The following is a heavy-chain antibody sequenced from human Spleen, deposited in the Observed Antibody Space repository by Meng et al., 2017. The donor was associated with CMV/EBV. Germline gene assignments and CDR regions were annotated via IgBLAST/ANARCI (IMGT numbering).Heavy chain of an antibody. CDR2: IGVSGGGT. CDR3: ASMQVVAATRGWFDP. Sequence: GGSLRLSCAASGFTFNNYAMTWVRQAPGKGLEWVSGIGVSGGGTYYADSVKGRFTISRDNSKNTLYLQMNSLRAEDTAVYYCASMQVVAATRGWFDPWGQGTLVTVSS. V-gene: IGHV3-23*01. D-gene: IGHD2-15*01. CDR1: GFTFNNYA. J-gene: IGHJ5*02.